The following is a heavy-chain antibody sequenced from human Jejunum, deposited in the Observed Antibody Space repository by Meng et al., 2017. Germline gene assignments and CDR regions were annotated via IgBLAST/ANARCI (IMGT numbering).Heavy chain of an antibody. V-gene: IGHV3-66*02. CDR1: GFTVSNTH. D-gene: IGHD3-10*01. CDR2: LYSGGVT. CDR3: ARGGYYYQTGGPDH. J-gene: IGHJ5*02. Sequence: GESLKISCTAAGFTVSNTHMTWVRPAPGKGLEWVSVLYSGGVTYYADSVEGRFSISRDNSKNTVYLQMNSLRADDTAVYYCARGGYYYQTGGPDHWGQGTLVTVSS.